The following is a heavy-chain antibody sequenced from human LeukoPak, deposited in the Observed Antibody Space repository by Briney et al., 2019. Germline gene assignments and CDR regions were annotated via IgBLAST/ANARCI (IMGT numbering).Heavy chain of an antibody. Sequence: PGGSLRLSCAASGFTFSSYAMSWVRQAPGKGLEWVAVIWYDGSKKYYADSVKGRSTISRDNSKNTLYLEMNSLRAEDTAAYYCARDISYNSLDYWGQGTLVTVSS. D-gene: IGHD6-13*01. CDR3: ARDISYNSLDY. V-gene: IGHV3-33*08. J-gene: IGHJ4*02. CDR2: IWYDGSKK. CDR1: GFTFSSYA.